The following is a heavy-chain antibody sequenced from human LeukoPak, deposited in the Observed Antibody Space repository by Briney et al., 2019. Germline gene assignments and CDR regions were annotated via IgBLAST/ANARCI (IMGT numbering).Heavy chain of an antibody. CDR3: AKGGGYEAQYYYYYLDV. CDR2: TRYDGSNK. J-gene: IGHJ6*03. V-gene: IGHV3-30*02. Sequence: GGSLRLSCAASGFTFSSYGMHWVRRAPGKGLEWVAFTRYDGSNKYYADSVKGRFTISRDNSKNTLYLQMKSLRAEDTAVYYCAKGGGYEAQYYYYYLDVWGKGTTVTISS. D-gene: IGHD5-12*01. CDR1: GFTFSSYG.